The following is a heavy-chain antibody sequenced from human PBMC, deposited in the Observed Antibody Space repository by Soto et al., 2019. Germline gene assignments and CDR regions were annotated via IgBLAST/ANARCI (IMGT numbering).Heavy chain of an antibody. Sequence: DVLLVESGGGLVKPGGSLRLSCAASGFAFSTYSMSWVRQAPGKGLEWVSSISSGSHHIYYADSVQGRFAISRDNAKNSLYLQMNSLRDEDTAVYYCATARYDSSGYYGFAHFWGQGALVTVSS. CDR3: ATARYDSSGYYGFAHF. V-gene: IGHV3-21*02. J-gene: IGHJ4*02. CDR1: GFAFSTYS. D-gene: IGHD3-22*01. CDR2: ISSGSHHI.